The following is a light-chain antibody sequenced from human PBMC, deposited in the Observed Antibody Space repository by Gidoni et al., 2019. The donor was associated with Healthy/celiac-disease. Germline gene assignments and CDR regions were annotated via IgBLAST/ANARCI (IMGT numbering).Light chain of an antibody. J-gene: IGLJ1*01. CDR1: SSNIGAGYD. V-gene: IGLV1-40*01. CDR3: QSYDSSLSVLYV. Sequence: QSVLTQPPSVSAAPGQRVTISCPGSSSNIGAGYDVHWYQQLPGTAHKLLIYGNSNRPSGVPDRFSGSKSGTSASLAITGLQAEDEADYYCQSYDSSLSVLYVFGTGTKVTVL. CDR2: GNS.